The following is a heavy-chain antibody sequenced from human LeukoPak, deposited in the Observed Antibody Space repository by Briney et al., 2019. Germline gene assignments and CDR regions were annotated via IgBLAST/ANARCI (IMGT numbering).Heavy chain of an antibody. CDR1: GFTFSSYE. D-gene: IGHD5-18*01. Sequence: GGSLRLSCAASGFTFSSYEMNWVRQAPGKGLEWVSYISSSGSTIYYADSVKGRFTISRDNAKNSLYLQMNSLRAEDTAVYYCARSGGYSYGSLSYYGYWGQGTLVTVSS. CDR2: ISSSGSTI. CDR3: ARSGGYSYGSLSYYGY. J-gene: IGHJ4*02. V-gene: IGHV3-48*03.